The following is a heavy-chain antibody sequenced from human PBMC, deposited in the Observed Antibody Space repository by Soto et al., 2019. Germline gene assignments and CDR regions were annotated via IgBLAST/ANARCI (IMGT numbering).Heavy chain of an antibody. V-gene: IGHV3-33*01. J-gene: IGHJ6*02. D-gene: IGHD3-10*01. CDR3: ARGGGSGKNGMDV. CDR2: TWYDGRNK. CDR1: GFLLNTYG. Sequence: QVQLVESGGGVFQPGRSLRLSCTASGFLLNTYGMHWVRQAPGKGLEWGAVTWYDGRNKYYADSVQGRFFISRDNSKNTLYLEMDSLSAGDTAVYYCARGGGSGKNGMDVWGQGTTVTVSS.